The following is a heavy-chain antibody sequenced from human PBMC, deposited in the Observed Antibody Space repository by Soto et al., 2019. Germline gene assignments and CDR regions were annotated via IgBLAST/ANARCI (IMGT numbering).Heavy chain of an antibody. Sequence: GASVKVSCKASGYTFLKYGINCVRQAPGQGLEWMGGIQTDNDHASFAQKFEGRVTMTTDTSTRTVYMELRDLSSDDTAVYYCAKDLGSGYRFDYWGQGTPVTVSS. CDR1: GYTFLKYG. CDR3: AKDLGSGYRFDY. V-gene: IGHV1-18*01. J-gene: IGHJ4*02. CDR2: IQTDNDHA. D-gene: IGHD3-9*01.